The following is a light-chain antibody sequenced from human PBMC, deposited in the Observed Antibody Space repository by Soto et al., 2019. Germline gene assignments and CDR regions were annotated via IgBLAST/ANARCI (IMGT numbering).Light chain of an antibody. Sequence: EIVMTQSPATLSVSPGERATLSCRASQSVSSNLAWYQQKPGQAPRLLIYGASTRATGIPARFSGSGSGTEFTITISSLQSEDFAVYYCQASGFTFGPGTKVDIK. CDR1: QSVSSN. V-gene: IGKV3-15*01. CDR2: GAS. CDR3: QASGFT. J-gene: IGKJ3*01.